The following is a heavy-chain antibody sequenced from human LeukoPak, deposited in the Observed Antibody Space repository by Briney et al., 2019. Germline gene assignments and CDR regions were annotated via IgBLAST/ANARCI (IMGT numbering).Heavy chain of an antibody. V-gene: IGHV3-23*01. Sequence: PGGSLRLSCAASGFTFSDYGMSWVRQAPGKGLEWVSTITSTGATSYYADSVKGRFTISRDNSEGRLHLQMNSLRAEDTAIYYCAKQDGRGTYQYYFDYWGQGGLVTVSS. CDR1: GFTFSDYG. CDR3: AKQDGRGTYQYYFDY. J-gene: IGHJ4*02. D-gene: IGHD1-26*01. CDR2: ITSTGATS.